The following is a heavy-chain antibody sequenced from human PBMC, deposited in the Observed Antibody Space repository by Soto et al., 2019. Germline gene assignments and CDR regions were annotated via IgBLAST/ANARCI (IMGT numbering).Heavy chain of an antibody. CDR1: GFTFSDYY. D-gene: IGHD3-16*02. V-gene: IGHV3-11*01. CDR3: ASEGYLLLLGPFDP. CDR2: ISSSGSTI. Sequence: PGGSLRLSCAASGFTFSDYYMSWIRQAPGKGLEWGSYISSSGSTIYYADSVKGRFTISRDNAKNSLYLQMNSLRAEDTAVYYCASEGYLLLLGPFDPWGQGTLVTVSS. J-gene: IGHJ5*02.